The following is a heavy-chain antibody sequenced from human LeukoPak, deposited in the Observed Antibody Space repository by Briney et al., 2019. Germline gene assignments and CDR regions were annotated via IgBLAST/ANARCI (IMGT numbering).Heavy chain of an antibody. V-gene: IGHV4-30-2*01. J-gene: IGHJ4*02. CDR1: GGSISSGGYS. CDR3: ARDQAGDDGTYFDY. CDR2: IYHSGST. D-gene: IGHD1-26*01. Sequence: TSQTLSLTCAVSGGSISSGGYSWSWIRQPPGKGLEWIGYIYHSGSTYYNPSLKSRVTISVDRSKNQFSLKLSSVTAADTAVYYCARDQAGDDGTYFDYWGQGTLVTVSS.